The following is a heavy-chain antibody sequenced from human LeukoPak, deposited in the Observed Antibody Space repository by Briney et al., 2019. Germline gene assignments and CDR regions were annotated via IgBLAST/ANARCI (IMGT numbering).Heavy chain of an antibody. CDR1: GGSISSYY. CDR3: ANGRAVAGKGYFDY. V-gene: IGHV4-4*07. J-gene: IGHJ4*02. D-gene: IGHD6-19*01. Sequence: SETLSLTCTVSGGSISSYYWSWIRQPAGKGLEWIGRICTSGSTNYNPSLKSRVTMSVDTSKNQFSLKLSSVTAADTAVYYCANGRAVAGKGYFDYWGQGTLVTVSS. CDR2: ICTSGST.